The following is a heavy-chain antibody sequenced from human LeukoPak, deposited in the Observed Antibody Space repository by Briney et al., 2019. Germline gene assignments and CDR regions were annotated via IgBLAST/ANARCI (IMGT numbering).Heavy chain of an antibody. CDR3: AKGGESSSWLFDY. J-gene: IGHJ4*02. Sequence: GGALRLSCAASGFTFSSYAMSWVRQAPGTGLQWVSALSGSGLSTYYADSVKGRFTLSRDNYKNTVYLQTNSLRAEDTAVYYCAKGGESSSWLFDYWGQGTLVPVSS. CDR2: LSGSGLST. CDR1: GFTFSSYA. D-gene: IGHD6-13*01. V-gene: IGHV3-23*01.